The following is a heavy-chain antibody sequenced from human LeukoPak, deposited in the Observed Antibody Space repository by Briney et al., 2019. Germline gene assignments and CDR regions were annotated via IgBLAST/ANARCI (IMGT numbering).Heavy chain of an antibody. V-gene: IGHV3-23*01. CDR2: ISGSGGST. J-gene: IGHJ4*02. CDR3: AKYLVRGVRGFDY. Sequence: PGGSLRLSCAASGFTFGSYAMSWVRQAPGKGLEWVSAISGSGGSTYYADSVKGRFTISRDNSKNTLYLQMNSLRAEDTAVYYCAKYLVRGVRGFDYWGQGTLVTVSS. CDR1: GFTFGSYA. D-gene: IGHD3-10*01.